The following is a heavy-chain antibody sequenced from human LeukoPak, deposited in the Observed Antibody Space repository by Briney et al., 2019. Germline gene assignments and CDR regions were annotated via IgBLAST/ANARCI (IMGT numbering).Heavy chain of an antibody. CDR2: INPNSGGT. D-gene: IGHD1-1*01. CDR1: GYTFTSYD. Sequence: ASVKVSCKASGYTFTSYDINWVRQAPGQGLEWMGWINPNSGGTNYAQKFQGRVTMTRDTSISTAYMELSRLRSDDTAVYYCARELDHSLDYWGQGTLVTVSS. V-gene: IGHV1-2*02. J-gene: IGHJ4*02. CDR3: ARELDHSLDY.